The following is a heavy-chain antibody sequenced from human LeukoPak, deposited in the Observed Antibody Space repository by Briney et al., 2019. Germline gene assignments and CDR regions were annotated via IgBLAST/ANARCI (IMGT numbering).Heavy chain of an antibody. J-gene: IGHJ4*02. CDR3: ATFFGVIDDPFDY. Sequence: PSETLSLTCAVSGYSISSSYYWGWIRQPPGKGLEWIGTISHSGTTFYNSSLQTRVTISLDTSRNHFSLNLTSMTAADTAVYYCATFFGVIDDPFDYWGQGTLVPVSS. V-gene: IGHV4-38-2*01. CDR2: ISHSGTT. CDR1: GYSISSSYY. D-gene: IGHD3-3*01.